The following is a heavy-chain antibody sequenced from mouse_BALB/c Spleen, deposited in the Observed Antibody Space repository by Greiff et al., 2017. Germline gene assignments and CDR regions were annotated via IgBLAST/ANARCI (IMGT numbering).Heavy chain of an antibody. CDR1: GYTFTDYW. Sequence: VKLQQPGAELVMPGASVKMSCKASGYTFTDYWMHWVKQRPGQGLEWIGAIDTSDSYTSYNQKFKGKATLTVDESSSTAYMQLSSLTSEDSAVYYCARGVFDYWGQGTTLTVSS. V-gene: IGHV1-69*01. CDR3: ARGVFDY. CDR2: IDTSDSYT. J-gene: IGHJ2*01.